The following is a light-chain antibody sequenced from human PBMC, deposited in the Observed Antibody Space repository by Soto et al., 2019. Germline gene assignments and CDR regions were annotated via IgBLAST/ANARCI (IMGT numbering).Light chain of an antibody. Sequence: EIVLTQSPGTLSLSPGERATLSCRASQSVSNYLAWFQQKPGQAPRLLIYDASTRATGIPVRFSGSGSGTEFTLTISSLQSEDFGVYYCQQNKDWPGTFGQGTKVDIK. CDR3: QQNKDWPGT. CDR2: DAS. CDR1: QSVSNY. V-gene: IGKV3-15*01. J-gene: IGKJ1*01.